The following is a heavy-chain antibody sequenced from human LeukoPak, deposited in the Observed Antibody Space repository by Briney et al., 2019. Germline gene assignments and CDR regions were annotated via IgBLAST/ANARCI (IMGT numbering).Heavy chain of an antibody. V-gene: IGHV4-39*07. CDR2: IYYSGGT. CDR3: ARTPMNYHYGMDV. CDR1: GGSISSSSYY. J-gene: IGHJ6*02. Sequence: SETLSLTCTVSGGSISSSSYYWGWIRQPPGKGLEWIGSIYYSGGTYYNPSLKSRVTISVDTSKNQFSLKLSSVTAADTAVYYCARTPMNYHYGMDVWGQGTTVTVSS.